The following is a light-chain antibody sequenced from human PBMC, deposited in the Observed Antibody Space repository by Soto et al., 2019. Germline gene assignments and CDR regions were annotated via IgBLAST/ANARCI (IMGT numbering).Light chain of an antibody. CDR3: QAWDSSTAYV. CDR1: KLGNKY. CDR2: QDT. J-gene: IGLJ1*01. V-gene: IGLV3-1*01. Sequence: SYELTQPPSVSVSPGQTASIPCSGDKLGNKYACWYQQKPGQSPVLVIYQDTKRPSGIPERFSGSNSGNTATLTISGTQAMDEADYYGQAWDSSTAYVYGTGTKLTVL.